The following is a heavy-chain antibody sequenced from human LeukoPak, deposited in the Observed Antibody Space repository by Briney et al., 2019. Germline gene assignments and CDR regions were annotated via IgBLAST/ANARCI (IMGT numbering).Heavy chain of an antibody. CDR3: AREQAIDYYDSSGYYIPGAFDI. CDR2: IYYSGST. D-gene: IGHD3-22*01. CDR1: GGSFSGYY. J-gene: IGHJ3*02. Sequence: PSETLSLTCAVYGGSFSGYYWSWIRQPPGKGLEWIGYIYYSGSTYYNPSLKSRVTISVDTSKNQFSLKLSSVTAADTAVYYCAREQAIDYYDSSGYYIPGAFDIWGQGTMVTVSS. V-gene: IGHV4-34*09.